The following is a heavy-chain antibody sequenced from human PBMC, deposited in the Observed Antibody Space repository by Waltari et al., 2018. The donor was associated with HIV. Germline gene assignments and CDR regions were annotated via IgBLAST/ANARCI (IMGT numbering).Heavy chain of an antibody. Sequence: QVQLQQWGAGLLKPSETLSLTCAIYGGSFDEYYWAWTRQTPEKGLEWLGDINNIWTTTYNPSLKSRVTVSIDTSKNQFSLNLRSVTAADTAVYYCARTYKRITLFEIIRELSWFDPWGQGTLVTVSS. J-gene: IGHJ5*02. D-gene: IGHD1-7*01. V-gene: IGHV4-34*01. CDR1: GGSFDEYY. CDR2: INNIWTT. CDR3: ARTYKRITLFEIIRELSWFDP.